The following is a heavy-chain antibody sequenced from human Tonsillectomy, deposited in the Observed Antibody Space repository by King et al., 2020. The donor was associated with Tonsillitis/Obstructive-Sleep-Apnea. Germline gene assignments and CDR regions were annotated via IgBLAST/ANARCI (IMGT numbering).Heavy chain of an antibody. CDR3: AKATYYYDSSGYYYDYFDY. CDR2: ISGSGGST. D-gene: IGHD3-22*01. V-gene: IGHV3-23*04. Sequence: VQLVESGGGLVQTGGSLRLSCAASGFTFSSYDMSWVRQAPGKGLEWVSAISGSGGSTYYADSVKGRFTISRDNSKNTLYLQMNSLRAEDTAVYYCAKATYYYDSSGYYYDYFDYWGQGTLVTVSS. CDR1: GFTFSSYD. J-gene: IGHJ4*02.